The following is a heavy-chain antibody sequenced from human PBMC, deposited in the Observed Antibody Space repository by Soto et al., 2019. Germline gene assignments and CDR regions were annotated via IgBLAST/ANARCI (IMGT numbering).Heavy chain of an antibody. Sequence: ASVKVSCKASGGTFSSYAISWVRQAPGQGLEWMGGIIPIFGTANYAQKFQGRVTITADKSTSTAYMELSSLRSEDTAVYYCARGVVVVVAATYFDYWGQGTLVTVSS. CDR3: ARGVVVVVAATYFDY. CDR2: IIPIFGTA. CDR1: GGTFSSYA. V-gene: IGHV1-69*06. J-gene: IGHJ4*02. D-gene: IGHD2-15*01.